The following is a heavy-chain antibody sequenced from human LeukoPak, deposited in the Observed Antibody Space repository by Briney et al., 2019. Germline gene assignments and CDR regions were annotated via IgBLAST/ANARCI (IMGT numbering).Heavy chain of an antibody. CDR1: GFTFDDYA. CDR2: ISWNSGSI. J-gene: IGHJ4*02. V-gene: IGHV3-9*01. D-gene: IGHD3-10*01. Sequence: GGSLRLSCAASGFTFDDYAMHWVRQAPGKGLEWVSGISWNSGSIGYADSVKGRFTISRDNAKNSLYLQMNSLRAEDTALYYCAKDMGRFGELLYLFDYWGQGTLVTVSS. CDR3: AKDMGRFGELLYLFDY.